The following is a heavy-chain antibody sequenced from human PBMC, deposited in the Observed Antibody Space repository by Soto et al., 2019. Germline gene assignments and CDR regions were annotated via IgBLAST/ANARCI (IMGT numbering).Heavy chain of an antibody. V-gene: IGHV4-34*01. J-gene: IGHJ4*02. CDR3: TRGLGGFPEN. D-gene: IGHD6-25*01. Sequence: QVQLQQWGAGLLKPSEALSLTCGVYGGSLSGYYWSWFRQPPGKGLEWIGEINHSGSTTYNPSLKRRVTISIDTSKNQFSLKLRSVTAADKAVYYCTRGLGGFPENWGQGTLVTVSS. CDR1: GGSLSGYY. CDR2: INHSGST.